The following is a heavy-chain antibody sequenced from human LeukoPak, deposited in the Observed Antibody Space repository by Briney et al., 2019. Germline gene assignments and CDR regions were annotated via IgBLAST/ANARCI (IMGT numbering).Heavy chain of an antibody. CDR2: IYYGGST. Sequence: SETLSLTCTVSGGSISSYYWSWIRQPPGKGLEWIGYIYYGGSTNYNPSHKSRVTISVDTSKNQFSLKLSSVTAADTAVYYCARVDGYSSSWYVDYWGQGTLVTVSS. J-gene: IGHJ4*02. CDR1: GGSISSYY. D-gene: IGHD6-13*01. CDR3: ARVDGYSSSWYVDY. V-gene: IGHV4-59*01.